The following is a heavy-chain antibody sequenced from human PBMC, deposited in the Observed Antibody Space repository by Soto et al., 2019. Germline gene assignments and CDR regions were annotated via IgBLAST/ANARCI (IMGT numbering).Heavy chain of an antibody. J-gene: IGHJ4*02. CDR1: GFTFDDYA. CDR2: ISWNGGTI. V-gene: IGHV3-9*01. D-gene: IGHD6-19*01. CDR3: AKAELGAVGGTRTKLAY. Sequence: GGSLRLSCAAAGFTFDDYAMHWVRQAPGKGLEWVAGISWNGGTIGYADSVKGRFTISRDNAMNSLHLQMHSLRTEDTALYYCAKAELGAVGGTRTKLAYWGQGTLVTVSS.